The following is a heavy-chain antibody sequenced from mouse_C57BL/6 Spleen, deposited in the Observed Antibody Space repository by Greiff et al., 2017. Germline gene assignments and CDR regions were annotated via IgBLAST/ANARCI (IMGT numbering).Heavy chain of an antibody. D-gene: IGHD1-1*01. Sequence: EVQGVESGGGLVKPGGSLKLSCAASGFTFRSSAMSWVRPTPEKRLEWVATISDGGSYTYYPDNVKGRFTISRDNAKNNLYLQMIHLKSEDTAMYYCARDEELLRAYYCDYWGQGTTLTVAS. J-gene: IGHJ2*01. CDR1: GFTFRSSA. CDR2: ISDGGSYT. CDR3: ARDEELLRAYYCDY. V-gene: IGHV5-4*01.